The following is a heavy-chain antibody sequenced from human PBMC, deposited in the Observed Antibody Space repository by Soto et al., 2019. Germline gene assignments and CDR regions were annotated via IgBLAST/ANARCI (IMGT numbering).Heavy chain of an antibody. CDR1: GFSFSTYS. J-gene: IGHJ4*02. Sequence: EVQLLESGGGLVQPGGSLRLSCAASGFSFSTYSMAWVRQTPGKGLSWVSGLSGGGSNTFHADSVQGRFTISVDNSKNTVYLQMNSLRGEDTAVYYCARWDGYGDVWGQGTLVTVSS. CDR3: ARWDGYGDV. V-gene: IGHV3-23*01. D-gene: IGHD4-17*01. CDR2: LSGGGSNT.